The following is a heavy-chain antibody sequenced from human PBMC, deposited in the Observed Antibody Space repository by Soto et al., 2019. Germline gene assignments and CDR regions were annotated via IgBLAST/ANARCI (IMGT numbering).Heavy chain of an antibody. CDR3: ATLYCSTSSCQLDY. J-gene: IGHJ4*02. CDR1: GYTFTSYG. Sequence: GASVKVSCKASGYTFTSYGISWVRQAPGQGLEWMGWISADNGNTNYAQMLQGRVTMTTDTSTRTAYMELRSLRSDDTAVYYCATLYCSTSSCQLDYWGQGTLVTVCS. V-gene: IGHV1-18*01. CDR2: ISADNGNT. D-gene: IGHD2-2*01.